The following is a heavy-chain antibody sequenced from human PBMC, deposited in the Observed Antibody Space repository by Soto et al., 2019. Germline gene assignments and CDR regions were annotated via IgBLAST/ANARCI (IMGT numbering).Heavy chain of an antibody. V-gene: IGHV5-10-1*01. D-gene: IGHD6-13*01. Sequence: GESLKISCKGSGYSFTSYWISWVRQMPGKGLEWMGRIDPSDSYTNYSPSFQGHVTISADKSISTAYLQWSSLKASDTAMYYCARQGYSSSRSYYYVMDVWGKGTTVPVSA. CDR2: IDPSDSYT. J-gene: IGHJ6*04. CDR3: ARQGYSSSRSYYYVMDV. CDR1: GYSFTSYW.